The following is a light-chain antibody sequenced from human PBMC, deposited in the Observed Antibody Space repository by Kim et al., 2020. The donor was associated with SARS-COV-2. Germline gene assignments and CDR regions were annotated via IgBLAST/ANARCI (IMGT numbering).Light chain of an antibody. V-gene: IGKV1-8*01. CDR2: APS. CDR1: QSIGSY. CDR3: NQYSGYPWT. Sequence: AIRMTQSPSSISASIGDNVTITCRASQSIGSYLTWYQQTGGQAPKLLIYAPSILQSGVPSRFSGSGSGTDFTLSISRLRSEDSATYYCNQYSGYPWTFGQGTKVDIK. J-gene: IGKJ1*01.